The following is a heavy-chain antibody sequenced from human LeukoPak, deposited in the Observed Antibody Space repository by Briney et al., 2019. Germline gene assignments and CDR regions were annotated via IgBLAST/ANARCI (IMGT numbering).Heavy chain of an antibody. J-gene: IGHJ5*02. CDR2: IHPNDGST. Sequence: GASVKVSCKTSGYTFNIYYERWVRQAPGQGLEWMGVIHPNDGSTTYAQKFQGRIIMTSDTSTSTIYMELSSLRSDDTAVYYCARGDIDHWGQGTLVTVSS. CDR3: ARGDIDH. V-gene: IGHV1-46*02. D-gene: IGHD2-15*01. CDR1: GYTFNIYY.